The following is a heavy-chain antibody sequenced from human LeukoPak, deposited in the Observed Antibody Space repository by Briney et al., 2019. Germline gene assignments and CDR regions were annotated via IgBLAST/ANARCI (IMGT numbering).Heavy chain of an antibody. CDR3: ARSYCSGGSCYVG. CDR1: GGSISSSSYY. D-gene: IGHD2-15*01. Sequence: SETLSLTCTVSGGSISSSSYYWGWLRQPPGKGLEWIGSIYYSGSTYYNPSLKSRVTISVDTSKNQFSLKLSSVTAADTAVYYCARSYCSGGSCYVGWGQGTLVTVSS. V-gene: IGHV4-39*01. J-gene: IGHJ4*02. CDR2: IYYSGST.